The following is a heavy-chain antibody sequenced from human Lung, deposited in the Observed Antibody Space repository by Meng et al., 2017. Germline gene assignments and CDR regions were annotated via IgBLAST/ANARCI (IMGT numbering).Heavy chain of an antibody. Sequence: EGQLVGSWGGLVKPGVSIRISCVASGGTFSTHWMHWVRQAPGKGLEWVSRITGDGSSTIYADSVQGRFTMSRDNAKNTLSLQMNSLRAEDTAVYYCARGGVTTDDWGQGTLVTVSS. CDR1: GGTFSTHW. V-gene: IGHV3-74*01. J-gene: IGHJ4*02. CDR3: ARGGVTTDD. CDR2: ITGDGSST. D-gene: IGHD4-17*01.